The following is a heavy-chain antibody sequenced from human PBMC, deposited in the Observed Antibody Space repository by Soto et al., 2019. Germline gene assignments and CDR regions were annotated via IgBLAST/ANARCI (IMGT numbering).Heavy chain of an antibody. Sequence: GGSLRLSCAASGFTFSSYSMNWVRQAPGKGLEWVSSISSSSSYIYYADSVKGRFTISRDNAKNSLYLQKNSLRAEDKAVYYCARVLGGGGSYYDYFDYWGQGTLVTVSS. CDR3: ARVLGGGGSYYDYFDY. V-gene: IGHV3-21*01. J-gene: IGHJ4*02. D-gene: IGHD1-26*01. CDR2: ISSSSSYI. CDR1: GFTFSSYS.